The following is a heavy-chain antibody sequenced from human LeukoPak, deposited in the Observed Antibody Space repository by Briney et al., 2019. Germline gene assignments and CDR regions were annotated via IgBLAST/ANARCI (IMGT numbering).Heavy chain of an antibody. CDR2: IYYGGRT. V-gene: IGHV4-59*08. Sequence: PSETLSLTCTVSGGSISSYYWSWIRQPPGKGLDWIGYIYYGGRTNYNPSLKGRATMSIDTAKNQFSLNLTSVTAADTAVYYCARSISGTRSKFDCWGQGTLVTVSS. D-gene: IGHD1/OR15-1a*01. CDR1: GGSISSYY. CDR3: ARSISGTRSKFDC. J-gene: IGHJ5*01.